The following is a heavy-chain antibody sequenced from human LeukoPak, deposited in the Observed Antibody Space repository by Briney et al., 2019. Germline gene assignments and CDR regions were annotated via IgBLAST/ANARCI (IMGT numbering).Heavy chain of an antibody. CDR2: IYYSGST. D-gene: IGHD2-21*02. CDR3: ARDVGVVVTAIGY. CDR1: GGSISSGGYY. J-gene: IGHJ4*02. Sequence: SETLSLTCTVSGGSISSGGYYWSWIRQHPGKGLEWIGYIYYSGSTYYNPSLKSRVTISVDRSKNQFSLKLRSVTAADTAVYYCARDVGVVVTAIGYWGQGTLVTVSS. V-gene: IGHV4-31*03.